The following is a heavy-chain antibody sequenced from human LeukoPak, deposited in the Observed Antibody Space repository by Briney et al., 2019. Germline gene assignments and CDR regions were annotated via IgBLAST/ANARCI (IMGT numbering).Heavy chain of an antibody. V-gene: IGHV4-34*01. CDR1: GGSFSGYY. Sequence: PSETLSLTCAVYGGSFSGYYWSWIRQPPGKGLEWSGEINHSGSTNYNPSLKSRVTISVDTSKNQFSLKLSSVTAADTAVYYCARRGGMVRDPNWFDPWGQGTLVTVSS. CDR2: INHSGST. D-gene: IGHD3-10*01. CDR3: ARRGGMVRDPNWFDP. J-gene: IGHJ5*02.